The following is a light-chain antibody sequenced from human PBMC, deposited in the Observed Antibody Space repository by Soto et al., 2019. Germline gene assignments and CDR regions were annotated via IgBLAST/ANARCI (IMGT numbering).Light chain of an antibody. J-gene: IGLJ2*01. CDR1: RSDIGSHDL. CDR3: CSYANFSTFV. V-gene: IGLV2-23*02. CDR2: DVN. Sequence: QSALTQPASVSASPGQSITISCSGTRSDIGSHDLVSWYQQHPGKAPKLMTYDVNKRPSGVPDRFSGSKSGNTASLTISGLQAEDEADYYCCSYANFSTFVFGGGTKVTVL.